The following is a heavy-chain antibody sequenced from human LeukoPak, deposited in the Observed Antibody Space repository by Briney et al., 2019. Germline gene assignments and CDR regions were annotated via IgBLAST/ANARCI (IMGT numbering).Heavy chain of an antibody. Sequence: GGSLRLSCAASGFSLSNYGMHWVRQAPGKGLEWVAVISYDGSNKYYADSVKGRFTISRDNSKNTLYLQMNSLRAEDTAVYYCARDRSSSGWDTFDYWGQGTLVTVSS. CDR3: ARDRSSSGWDTFDY. CDR2: ISYDGSNK. D-gene: IGHD6-19*01. V-gene: IGHV3-30*03. J-gene: IGHJ4*02. CDR1: GFSLSNYG.